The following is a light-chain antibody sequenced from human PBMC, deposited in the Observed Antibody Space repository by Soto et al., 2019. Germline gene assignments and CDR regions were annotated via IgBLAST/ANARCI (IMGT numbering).Light chain of an antibody. Sequence: DIQMTQSPSTLSASVGDSVTITCRASQSISRWLAWYQQKPGKAPKLLIYDVSTLESGVQARFSGSGSETEFTLTIRSLQPDDFATYYCQQYNTFWTCGQGTKVDIK. V-gene: IGKV1-5*01. CDR2: DVS. CDR3: QQYNTFWT. CDR1: QSISRW. J-gene: IGKJ1*01.